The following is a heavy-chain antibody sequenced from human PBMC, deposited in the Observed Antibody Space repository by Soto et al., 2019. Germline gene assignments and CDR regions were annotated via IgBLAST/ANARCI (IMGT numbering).Heavy chain of an antibody. J-gene: IGHJ6*02. Sequence: TRSLTGTVSGPSISSSSHHWGGSRQPQVKGLESIGTLDYSGSTNYNPSLGSRVTISVDTSKNQFSLKLSSVTAADTAVYYCARRREAIRRFYYYYGMDVWGQGTTDTV. V-gene: IGHV4-39*07. D-gene: IGHD1-26*01. CDR2: LDYSGST. CDR3: ARRREAIRRFYYYYGMDV. CDR1: GPSISSSSHH.